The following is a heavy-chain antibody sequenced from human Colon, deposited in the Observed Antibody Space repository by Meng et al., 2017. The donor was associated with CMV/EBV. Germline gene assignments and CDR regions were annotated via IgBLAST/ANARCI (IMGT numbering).Heavy chain of an antibody. J-gene: IGHJ6*02. V-gene: IGHV3-53*01. CDR2: IYSGGST. CDR1: GFTVSSNY. CDR3: ARDFSLDRYGMDV. Sequence: GGSLRLSCAASGFTVSSNYMSWVRQAPGKGLEWVSVIYSGGSTYYADSVKGRFTISRDNSKNTRYLQMNSLRAEDTAVYYCARDFSLDRYGMDVWGQGTTVTVSS.